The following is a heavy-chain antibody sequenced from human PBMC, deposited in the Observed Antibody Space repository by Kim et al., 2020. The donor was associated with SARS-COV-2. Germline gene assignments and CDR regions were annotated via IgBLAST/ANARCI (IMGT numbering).Heavy chain of an antibody. CDR1: GGSIGTAGYY. J-gene: IGHJ4*02. CDR2: IYYRGNT. Sequence: SETLSLTCIVSGGSIGTAGYYWAWFRQPPGKGLEWIANIYYRGNTYYNASLRSRLTISLDRPKNQISLEVTSVTAADTAVYYCARDRGQTAAGTPLDQWGQGTLVTVSA. V-gene: IGHV4-39*07. D-gene: IGHD6-13*01. CDR3: ARDRGQTAAGTPLDQ.